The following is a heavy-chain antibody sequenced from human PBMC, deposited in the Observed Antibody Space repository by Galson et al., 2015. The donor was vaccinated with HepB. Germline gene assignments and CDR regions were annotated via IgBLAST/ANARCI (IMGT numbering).Heavy chain of an antibody. CDR2: FHTSGGISY. Sequence: LSLTCTVSGGSSSGYYWSWIRQPAGKGLEWLGRFHTSGGISYNYNPSLQSRVTMSVDTSKNQLSRKLRSVTAADTAVYYCARGGGVTARGDHNWFDPWGQGTLVIVSS. V-gene: IGHV4-4*07. J-gene: IGHJ5*02. D-gene: IGHD2-21*02. CDR1: GGSSSGYY. CDR3: ARGGGVTARGDHNWFDP.